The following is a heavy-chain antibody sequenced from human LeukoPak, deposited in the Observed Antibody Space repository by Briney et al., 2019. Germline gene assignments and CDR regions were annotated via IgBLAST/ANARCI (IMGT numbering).Heavy chain of an antibody. J-gene: IGHJ6*04. CDR2: IKEDGSVK. Sequence: GGSLRLSCEVSRFIFRTYWMDWVRQAPGRGLEWVANIKEDGSVKYYVDSVKGRFTISRDNAKNSLYLQMNSLRAEDTAVYYCARALEVWGRGTTVTVSS. V-gene: IGHV3-7*01. CDR1: RFIFRTYW. CDR3: ARALEV.